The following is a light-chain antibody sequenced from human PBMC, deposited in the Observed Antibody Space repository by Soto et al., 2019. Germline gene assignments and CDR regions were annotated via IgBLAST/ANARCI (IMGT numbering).Light chain of an antibody. CDR2: GAS. Sequence: EIVLTQSPGTLSLSPGERATLSCRASQSVSSSYLAWYQQKPGQAPRLLIYGASSRATGIPDRFSGRGSGTDFTLTIIRLEPEDFAVYYCQQYGSSPPYTFGQGTKLEIK. CDR3: QQYGSSPPYT. CDR1: QSVSSSY. J-gene: IGKJ2*01. V-gene: IGKV3-20*01.